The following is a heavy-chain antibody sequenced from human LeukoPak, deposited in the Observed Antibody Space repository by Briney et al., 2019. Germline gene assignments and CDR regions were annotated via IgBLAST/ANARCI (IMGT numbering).Heavy chain of an antibody. CDR1: GFPFSSVG. Sequence: GGSLRLSCVASGFPFSSVGMNWVRQAPGKGLEWVSYISSDPSHTYYADSVRGRFTIPRDNAKHSLYLQMDNLRTEDTAMYYCARDPDYYDSRVVDFWGQGTRVTVSS. D-gene: IGHD3-22*01. CDR2: ISSDPSHT. V-gene: IGHV3-21*01. J-gene: IGHJ4*02. CDR3: ARDPDYYDSRVVDF.